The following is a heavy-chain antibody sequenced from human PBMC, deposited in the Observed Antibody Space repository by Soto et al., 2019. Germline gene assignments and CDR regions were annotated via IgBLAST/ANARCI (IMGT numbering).Heavy chain of an antibody. CDR3: AKATATSGGAFEI. Sequence: SGRSLRLSCAVSGFICSSYDMSWVRQAPGKGLEWVSTILVGGSTHYEDSVKGRFTISRDTSKNTVYLQMNSLTAGDTAFYYCAKATATSGGAFEIYGQGTMVTVSS. V-gene: IGHV3-23*01. CDR2: ILVGGST. D-gene: IGHD1-1*01. CDR1: GFICSSYD. J-gene: IGHJ3*02.